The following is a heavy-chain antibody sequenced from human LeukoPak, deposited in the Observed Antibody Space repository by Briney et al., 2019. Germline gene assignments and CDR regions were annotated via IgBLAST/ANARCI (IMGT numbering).Heavy chain of an antibody. J-gene: IGHJ6*03. CDR2: VIPIFGTA. Sequence: ASVKVSCKASGGTFSSYAISWVRQAPGQGLEWMGGVIPIFGTANYAQKFQGRVTITADKSTSTAYMELSSLRSEYTAVYYCARGPEGYYYYYYMDVWGKGTTVTVSS. CDR1: GGTFSSYA. V-gene: IGHV1-69*06. CDR3: ARGPEGYYYYYYMDV.